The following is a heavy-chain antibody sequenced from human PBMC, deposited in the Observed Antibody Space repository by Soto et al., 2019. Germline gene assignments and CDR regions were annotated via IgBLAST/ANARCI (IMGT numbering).Heavy chain of an antibody. D-gene: IGHD3-10*01. V-gene: IGHV3-30-3*01. CDR1: GFTFSSYA. Sequence: QVQLVESGGGVVQPGRSLRLSCAASGFTFSSYAMHWVRQAPGKGLEWVAVISYDGSNKYYADSVKGRFTISRDNSKNTLYLQMNSLRAEDTAVYYCARDPGRPSFDYWGQGTLVTVS. CDR2: ISYDGSNK. J-gene: IGHJ4*02. CDR3: ARDPGRPSFDY.